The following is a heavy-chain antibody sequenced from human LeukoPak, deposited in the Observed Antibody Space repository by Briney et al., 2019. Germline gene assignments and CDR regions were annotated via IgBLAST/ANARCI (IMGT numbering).Heavy chain of an antibody. CDR1: GGTLSSYA. CDR2: IIPIFGTT. Sequence: GASVKVSCKASGGTLSSYAISWVRQAPGQGLEWMGGIIPIFGTTNYAQKFQGRVTITADESTSTAYMELSSLRSEDTAVYYCARGGGGGSIAALNDPLDYWGQGTLVTASS. CDR3: ARGGGGGSIAALNDPLDY. D-gene: IGHD6-6*01. J-gene: IGHJ4*02. V-gene: IGHV1-69*13.